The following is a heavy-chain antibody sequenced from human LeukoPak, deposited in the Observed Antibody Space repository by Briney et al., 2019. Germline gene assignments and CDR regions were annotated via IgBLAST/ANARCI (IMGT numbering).Heavy chain of an antibody. CDR2: INQGGSEK. CDR3: ARGKSYNWNDYDY. J-gene: IGHJ4*02. Sequence: HPGGSLRLSCAASGFTFILYWMSWVRQAPGKGLEWVANINQGGSEKHYVDSVKGRFTISRDNAKNSLDLQMSSLRAEDTAVYYCARGKSYNWNDYDYWGQGTLVTVSS. CDR1: GFTFILYW. D-gene: IGHD1-1*01. V-gene: IGHV3-7*01.